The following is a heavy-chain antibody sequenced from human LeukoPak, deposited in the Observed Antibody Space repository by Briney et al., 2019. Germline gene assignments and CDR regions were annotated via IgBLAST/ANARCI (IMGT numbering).Heavy chain of an antibody. CDR2: ISWNSGSI. D-gene: IGHD2-8*02. CDR1: GFTFDDYA. Sequence: GGSLRLSCAASGFTFDDYAMHWVRQAPGKGLEWVSGISWNSGSIGYADSVKGRFTISRDNAKNSLYLQMNSLRAEDTALYYCAKAPGPVSTGADYWGQGTLVTVSS. J-gene: IGHJ4*02. V-gene: IGHV3-9*01. CDR3: AKAPGPVSTGADY.